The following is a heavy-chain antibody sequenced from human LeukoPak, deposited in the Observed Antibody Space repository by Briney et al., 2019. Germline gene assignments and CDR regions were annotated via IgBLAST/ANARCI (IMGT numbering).Heavy chain of an antibody. Sequence: GGTLRLSCAASGFTFSRYAMSWVRQAPGKGLEWVSSISGSGGSTFYADSVRGRFTISRDNSKNTLYLQMKSLRAEDTAVYYCAKGSSGYDPDAFDYWGQGTLVTVSS. CDR1: GFTFSRYA. V-gene: IGHV3-23*01. D-gene: IGHD5-12*01. CDR3: AKGSSGYDPDAFDY. J-gene: IGHJ4*02. CDR2: ISGSGGST.